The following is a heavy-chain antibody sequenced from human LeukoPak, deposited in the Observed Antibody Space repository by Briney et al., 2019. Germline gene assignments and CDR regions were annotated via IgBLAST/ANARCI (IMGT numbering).Heavy chain of an antibody. V-gene: IGHV4-31*03. CDR1: GGSISSGGYY. CDR3: ARNPLWFGEWENAFDI. J-gene: IGHJ3*02. CDR2: IYYSGST. Sequence: SETLSLTCTVSGGSISSGGYYWSWIRQHPGKGLEWIGYIYYSGSTYYNPSLKSRVTISVGTSKNQFSLKLSSVTAADTAVYYCARNPLWFGEWENAFDIWGQGTMVTVSS. D-gene: IGHD3-10*01.